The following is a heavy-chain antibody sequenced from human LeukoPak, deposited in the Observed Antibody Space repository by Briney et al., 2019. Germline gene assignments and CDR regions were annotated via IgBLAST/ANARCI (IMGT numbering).Heavy chain of an antibody. J-gene: IGHJ3*02. CDR3: ARSVPQPIAARPSYAFDI. CDR1: GGSISSYY. Sequence: PSETLSLTCTVSGGSISSYYWSWIRQPPGKGLEWIGYIYYSGSTNYNPSLKSRVTISVDTSENQFSLKLSSVTAADTAVYYCARSVPQPIAARPSYAFDIWGQGTMVTVSS. D-gene: IGHD6-6*01. CDR2: IYYSGST. V-gene: IGHV4-59*01.